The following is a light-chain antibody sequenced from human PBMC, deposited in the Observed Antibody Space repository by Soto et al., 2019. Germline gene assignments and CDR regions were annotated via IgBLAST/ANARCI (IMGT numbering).Light chain of an antibody. V-gene: IGKV1D-12*01. CDR1: QGIYSR. CDR3: QKFNTYPRT. Sequence: DIQMTESPSSVSASGGETVTITCGASQGIYSRLAWYQQKPGKAPNLLIYAASSLQSGVPSRFSGSGSGTEFTLTISSLQPEDFATYYCQKFNTYPRTFGQGTKVDIK. J-gene: IGKJ1*01. CDR2: AAS.